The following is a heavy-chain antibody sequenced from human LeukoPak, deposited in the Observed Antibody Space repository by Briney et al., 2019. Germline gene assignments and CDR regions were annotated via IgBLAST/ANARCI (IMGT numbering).Heavy chain of an antibody. CDR1: GFTFSTYS. CDR3: ARDTLMATDY. CDR2: ISSSSSYI. V-gene: IGHV3-21*01. D-gene: IGHD3-10*01. J-gene: IGHJ4*02. Sequence: AGGSLRLSCAASGFTFSTYSMSWVRQAPGKGLEWVPFISSSSSYIYYADSVKGRFSISRDDAKNSLYLQMNSLRAEDTAVYYCARDTLMATDYWGQGTLVTVSS.